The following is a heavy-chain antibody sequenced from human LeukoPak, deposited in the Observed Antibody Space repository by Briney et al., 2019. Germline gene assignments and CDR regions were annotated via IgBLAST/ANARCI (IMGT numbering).Heavy chain of an antibody. V-gene: IGHV3-23*01. CDR1: GFTFSSHG. CDR2: ISGSGDNT. Sequence: GGSLRLSCAASGFTFSSHGMSWVRQAPGKGLEWVSTISGSGDNTYYADSVKGRFTISRDNSKNSLYLQMNSLRAEDTALYYCAKDIGYYDSSGFDAFDIWGQGTMVTVSS. CDR3: AKDIGYYDSSGFDAFDI. J-gene: IGHJ3*02. D-gene: IGHD3-22*01.